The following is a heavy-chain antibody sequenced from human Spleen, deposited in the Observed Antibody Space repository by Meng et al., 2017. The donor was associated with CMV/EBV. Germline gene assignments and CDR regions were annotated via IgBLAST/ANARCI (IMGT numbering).Heavy chain of an antibody. Sequence: GGSLRLSCAASGFIFSSYGMRWVRQAPGKGLEWVAFIRYDGSNKYYADSVKGRFTISRDNSKNMLYVQMNSLRAEDTAVYYCAKASTILVIGADYWGQGTLVTVSS. CDR3: AKASTILVIGADY. V-gene: IGHV3-30*02. CDR2: IRYDGSNK. D-gene: IGHD5/OR15-5a*01. J-gene: IGHJ4*02. CDR1: GFIFSSYG.